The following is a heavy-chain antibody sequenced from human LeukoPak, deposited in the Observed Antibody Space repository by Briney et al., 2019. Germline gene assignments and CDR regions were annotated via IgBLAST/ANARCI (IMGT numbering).Heavy chain of an antibody. CDR1: GYTFTSYD. V-gene: IGHV1-8*01. D-gene: IGHD3-22*01. CDR3: ASPGEYYYDSSGYYKYFQH. CDR2: MNPNSGNT. J-gene: IGHJ1*01. Sequence: ASAKVSCKASGYTFTSYDINWVRQATGQGLEWMGWMNPNSGNTGYAQKFQGRVTMTRNTSISTAYMELSSLRSEDTAVYYCASPGEYYYDSSGYYKYFQHWGQGTLVTVSS.